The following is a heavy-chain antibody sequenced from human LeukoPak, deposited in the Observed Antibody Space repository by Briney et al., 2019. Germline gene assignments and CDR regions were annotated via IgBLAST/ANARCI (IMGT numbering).Heavy chain of an antibody. J-gene: IGHJ4*02. D-gene: IGHD6-6*01. Sequence: ASVKVSCKASGYTFTGYYMHWVRQAPGQGLEWMGWINPNSGGTNYAQKFQGRVTMTRDTSISTAYMELSRLRSDDTAVYYCARGPRRAIAARRYITDYWGQATLVTVSS. CDR1: GYTFTGYY. CDR3: ARGPRRAIAARRYITDY. CDR2: INPNSGGT. V-gene: IGHV1-2*02.